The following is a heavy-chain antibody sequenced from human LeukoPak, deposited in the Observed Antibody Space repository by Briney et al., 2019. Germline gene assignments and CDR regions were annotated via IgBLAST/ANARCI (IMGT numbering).Heavy chain of an antibody. J-gene: IGHJ6*02. Sequence: PGGSLRLFCAASGFTFTSYSMNWVRQAPGKGLEWVSSISSTSTYIYYADSVKGRFTISRDNAKNSLYLQMNSLRAEDTAVYYCARDRLGLAAAGTGYYYGMDVWGQGTTVTVSS. CDR3: ARDRLGLAAAGTGYYYGMDV. D-gene: IGHD6-13*01. CDR1: GFTFTSYS. CDR2: ISSTSTYI. V-gene: IGHV3-21*01.